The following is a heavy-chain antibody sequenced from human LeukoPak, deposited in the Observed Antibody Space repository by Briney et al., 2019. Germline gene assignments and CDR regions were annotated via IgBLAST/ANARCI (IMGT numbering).Heavy chain of an antibody. D-gene: IGHD3-10*02. CDR1: GGSITSGGYY. J-gene: IGHJ5*02. Sequence: SESLSLTCTVSGGSITSGGYYSSSVRHHPRKGLEWVGYIYYSGSTYYNPSLKSRVTISVDTSKNQFSLKLSPVTAADTAVYYCARGRTYYYVFDPWGQGTLVTVSS. CDR3: ARGRTYYYVFDP. CDR2: IYYSGST. V-gene: IGHV4-31*03.